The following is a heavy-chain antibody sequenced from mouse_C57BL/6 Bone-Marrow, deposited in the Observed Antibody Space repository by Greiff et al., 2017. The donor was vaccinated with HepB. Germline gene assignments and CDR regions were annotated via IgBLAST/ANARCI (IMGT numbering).Heavy chain of an antibody. CDR2: INSDGGST. Sequence: DVHLVESGGGLVQPGESLKLSCESNEYEFPSHDMSWVRKTPEKRLELVAAINSDGGSTYYPDTMERRFIISRDNTKKTLYLEMSSLRSEDTALYYCAREDGYDGYYFDYWGQGTTLTVSS. CDR3: AREDGYDGYYFDY. CDR1: EYEFPSHD. J-gene: IGHJ2*01. D-gene: IGHD2-2*01. V-gene: IGHV5-2*01.